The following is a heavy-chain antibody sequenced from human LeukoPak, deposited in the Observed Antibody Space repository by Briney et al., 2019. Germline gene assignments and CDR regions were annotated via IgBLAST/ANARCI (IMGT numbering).Heavy chain of an antibody. CDR3: ARSPSSAAGAGVLFDY. CDR2: INHSGST. J-gene: IGHJ4*02. CDR1: GYSISSGYY. Sequence: ETLSLTCTVSGYSISSGYYWGWIRQPPGKGLEWIGEINHSGSTNYNPSLKSRVTISVDTSKNQFSLKLSSVTAADTAVYYCARSPSSAAGAGVLFDYWGQGTLVTVSS. V-gene: IGHV4-38-2*02. D-gene: IGHD6-13*01.